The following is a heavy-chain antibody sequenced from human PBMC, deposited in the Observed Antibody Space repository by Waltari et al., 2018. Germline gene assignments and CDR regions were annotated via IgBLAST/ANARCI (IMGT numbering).Heavy chain of an antibody. CDR1: GYSISSGYY. V-gene: IGHV4-38-2*01. Sequence: QVQLQESGPGLVKPSETLSLTCAVSGYSISSGYYWGWIRQPPGKGLEWIGSIYHSGSTYYNPSLKSRVTIAVDTSKNQFALTLSSVTAADTAVYYCARRTGSKYSHVDYWGQGTLVTVSS. CDR3: ARRTGSKYSHVDY. CDR2: IYHSGST. J-gene: IGHJ4*02. D-gene: IGHD3-9*01.